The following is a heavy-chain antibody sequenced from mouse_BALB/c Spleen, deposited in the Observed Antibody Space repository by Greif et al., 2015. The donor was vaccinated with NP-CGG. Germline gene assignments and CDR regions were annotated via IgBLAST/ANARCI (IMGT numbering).Heavy chain of an antibody. D-gene: IGHD2-14*01. Sequence: VKVVESGAELARPGASVKMSCKASGYTFTSYTMHWVKQRPGQGLEWIGYINPSSGYTNYNQKFKDKATLTADKSSSTAYMQLSSLTSEDSAVYYCARQGGYRDAMDYWGQGTSVTVSS. CDR2: INPSSGYT. V-gene: IGHV1-4*01. J-gene: IGHJ4*01. CDR3: ARQGGYRDAMDY. CDR1: GYTFTSYT.